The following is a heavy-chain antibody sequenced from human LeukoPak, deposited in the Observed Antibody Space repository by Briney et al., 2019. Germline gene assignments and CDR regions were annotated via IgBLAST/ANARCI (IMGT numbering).Heavy chain of an antibody. CDR2: IIPIFGTA. Sequence: SVKVSCKASGGTFSSYAISWVRQAPGQGLEWMGGIIPIFGTANYAQKFQGRATITADESTSTAYMELSSLRSEDTAVYYCARANYYDSSGYYYGYWGQGTLVTVSS. CDR1: GGTFSSYA. CDR3: ARANYYDSSGYYYGY. V-gene: IGHV1-69*13. J-gene: IGHJ4*02. D-gene: IGHD3-22*01.